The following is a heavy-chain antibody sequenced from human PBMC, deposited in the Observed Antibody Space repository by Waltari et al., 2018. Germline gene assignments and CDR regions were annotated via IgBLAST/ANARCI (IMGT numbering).Heavy chain of an antibody. CDR2: IYPGDSDT. J-gene: IGHJ4*02. D-gene: IGHD6-13*01. V-gene: IGHV5-51*03. Sequence: EVQMVQSAAEAKEPGESLKSSCKGSGYSFTSYRSAWVRHMPGKGLEWMGIIYPGDSDTRYSPSFQGQVTISADKSISTAYLQWSSLKASDTAMYYCARANVAAAGWGYFDYWGQGTLVTVSS. CDR3: ARANVAAAGWGYFDY. CDR1: GYSFTSYR.